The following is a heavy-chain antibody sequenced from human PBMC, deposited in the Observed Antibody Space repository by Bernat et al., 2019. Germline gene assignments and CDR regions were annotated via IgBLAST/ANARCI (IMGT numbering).Heavy chain of an antibody. CDR1: GGTFSSYA. Sequence: QVQLVQSGAEVKKPGSSVKVSCKALGGTFSSYAISWVRQAPGQGLEWMGGIIPTFGTANYAQKSQDRVTITADKSTSTAYVELSRLRSECTAVYYCARDSRNRGGSEYKRDDAFDIWGQGTMVTVSS. CDR3: ARDSRNRGGSEYKRDDAFDI. V-gene: IGHV1-69*06. D-gene: IGHD1-26*01. J-gene: IGHJ3*02. CDR2: IIPTFGTA.